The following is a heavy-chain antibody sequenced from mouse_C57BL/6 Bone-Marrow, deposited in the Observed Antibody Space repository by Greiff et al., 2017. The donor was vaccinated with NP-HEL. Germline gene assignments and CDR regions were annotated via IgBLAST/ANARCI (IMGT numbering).Heavy chain of an antibody. J-gene: IGHJ2*01. CDR3: ALQTPGGYYYGSFFDY. CDR2: IYPGDGDT. CDR1: GYAFSSSW. D-gene: IGHD1-1*01. Sequence: QVQLQQSGPELVKPGASVKISCKASGYAFSSSWMNWVKQRPGKGLEWIGRIYPGDGDTNYNGKFKGKATLTADKSSSTAYMQLSSLTSEDSAVYFCALQTPGGYYYGSFFDYWGQGTTLTVSS. V-gene: IGHV1-82*01.